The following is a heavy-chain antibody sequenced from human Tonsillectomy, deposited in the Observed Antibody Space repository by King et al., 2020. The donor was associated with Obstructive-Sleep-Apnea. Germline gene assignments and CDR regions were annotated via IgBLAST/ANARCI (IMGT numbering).Heavy chain of an antibody. CDR1: GGSISSGNYY. Sequence: VQLQESGPGLVKPSQTLSLTCNVSGGSISSGNYYWSWIRQPPGKGLEWIGYIYYSGSTYYNPSLKSRVTISVDTSENQFSLKLSSVTAADTAVYYCARDASGYDFLDYWGQGTLVSVSS. J-gene: IGHJ4*02. CDR2: IYYSGST. V-gene: IGHV4-30-4*01. CDR3: ARDASGYDFLDY. D-gene: IGHD5-12*01.